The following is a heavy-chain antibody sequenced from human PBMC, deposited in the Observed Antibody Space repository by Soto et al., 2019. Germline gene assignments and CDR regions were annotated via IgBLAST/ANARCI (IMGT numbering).Heavy chain of an antibody. Sequence: EASVKVSCKVSGGTFTSDAISWVRQAPGQGLEWLGGITPVFESPNYAQKFHGRVTITADESTGTAYMELSSLRSEDTAVYYCARAIHGYNYRVDFWGQGTTVTVSS. J-gene: IGHJ6*02. V-gene: IGHV1-69*13. CDR2: ITPVFESP. CDR1: GGTFTSDA. CDR3: ARAIHGYNYRVDF. D-gene: IGHD5-18*01.